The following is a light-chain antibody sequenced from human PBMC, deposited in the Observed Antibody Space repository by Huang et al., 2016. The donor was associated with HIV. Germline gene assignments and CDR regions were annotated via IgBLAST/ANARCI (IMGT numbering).Light chain of an antibody. Sequence: DIVLTQSPATLSLSPGERATLSCRASQSVGGYLAWYQQKPGQAPRLLSYDASNRATGIPARFSGSVSGTDFTLTISSLEPEDFAVYYCQQRTNWPPGFTFGPGTKVDIK. J-gene: IGKJ3*01. CDR1: QSVGGY. V-gene: IGKV3-11*01. CDR2: DAS. CDR3: QQRTNWPPGFT.